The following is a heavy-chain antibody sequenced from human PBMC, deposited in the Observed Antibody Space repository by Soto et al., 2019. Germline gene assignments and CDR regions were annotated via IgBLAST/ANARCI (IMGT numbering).Heavy chain of an antibody. D-gene: IGHD6-13*01. CDR2: IDPSDSYT. V-gene: IGHV5-10-1*01. J-gene: IGHJ5*02. Sequence: VESLKISCNGSGYSFTSYWISWVRQMPWKGLEWMGRIDPSDSYTNYSPSFQGHVTISADKSISTAYLQWSSLKASDTAMYYCARRRAAAGTSFWFDPWGQGTLVTVSS. CDR3: ARRRAAAGTSFWFDP. CDR1: GYSFTSYW.